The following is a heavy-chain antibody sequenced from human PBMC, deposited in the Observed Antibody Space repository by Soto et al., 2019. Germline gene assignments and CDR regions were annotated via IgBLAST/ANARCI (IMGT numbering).Heavy chain of an antibody. CDR3: AREGCTSASCYSYIRAFDV. J-gene: IGHJ3*01. D-gene: IGHD2-21*02. V-gene: IGHV3-48*01. CDR2: ISGTGSTT. CDR1: GFTFKTYG. Sequence: DEHLVQSGGGLGQPGGSLRLSCAGSGFTFKTYGMNWVRRAPGKGLEWIAFISGTGSTTDYADSVQGRFIVSRDNSNNSLHLQVHSLRSDDTAVYYCAREGCTSASCYSYIRAFDVWGQGTDVSVSS.